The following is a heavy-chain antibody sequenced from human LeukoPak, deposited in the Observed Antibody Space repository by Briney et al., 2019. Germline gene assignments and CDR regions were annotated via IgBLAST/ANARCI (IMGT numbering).Heavy chain of an antibody. CDR2: ISSNGGNT. J-gene: IGHJ3*01. CDR3: VKGFPHYYDSSGFGAFDV. Sequence: GGSLRLSCSASGFXFSFYAMGWVRQAPGKGLEYVSAISSNGGNTYYADSVKGRFNISRENSKNTLYLQMNSLRADDTAVYYCVKGFPHYYDSSGFGAFDVWGQGTIVTVSS. CDR1: GFXFSFYA. V-gene: IGHV3-64D*09. D-gene: IGHD3-22*01.